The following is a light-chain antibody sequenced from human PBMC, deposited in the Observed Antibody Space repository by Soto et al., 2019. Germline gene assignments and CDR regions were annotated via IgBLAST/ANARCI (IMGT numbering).Light chain of an antibody. CDR2: DAS. CDR1: QSISSW. Sequence: DIRTTQSPAALSASVGDRVTISCRASQSISSWLAWYQQKPGKAPKLLIYDASSLESGVPSRFSGSGSGTEFTLTISSLQPDDFATYYCQQYNSYCWTFGQGTKVDI. CDR3: QQYNSYCWT. J-gene: IGKJ1*01. V-gene: IGKV1-5*01.